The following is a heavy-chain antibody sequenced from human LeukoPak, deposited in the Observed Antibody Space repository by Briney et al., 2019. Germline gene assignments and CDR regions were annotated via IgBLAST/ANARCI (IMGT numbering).Heavy chain of an antibody. Sequence: PGGSLRLSCVASGFSFSDYEMNWVRQAPGKGLEWLSYTGFSVDTIHYADSVKGRFIISRDNAEKTLYLQMNSLRAEDTAVYYCARDGGRLADFYFDSWGQGCLVTVSS. CDR3: ARDGGRLADFYFDS. CDR2: TGFSVDTI. J-gene: IGHJ4*02. CDR1: GFSFSDYE. D-gene: IGHD3-3*01. V-gene: IGHV3-48*03.